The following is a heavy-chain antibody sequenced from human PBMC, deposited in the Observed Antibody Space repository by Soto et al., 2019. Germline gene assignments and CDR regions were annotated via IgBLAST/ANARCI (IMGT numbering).Heavy chain of an antibody. CDR3: AGLRGYAGSPIDY. Sequence: SETLSLTCTVSGGSIISGYLSWMRQPPGKGLECIGYISHSGNTDYNPSVKSRVTLSVDTPKNQFSLRLSSVTTADTAVYYCAGLRGYAGSPIDYWGQGTLVTVYS. CDR1: GGSIISGY. J-gene: IGHJ4*02. V-gene: IGHV4-59*01. CDR2: ISHSGNT. D-gene: IGHD2-15*01.